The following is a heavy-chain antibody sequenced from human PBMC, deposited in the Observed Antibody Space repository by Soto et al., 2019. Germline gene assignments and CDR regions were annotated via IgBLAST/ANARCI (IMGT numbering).Heavy chain of an antibody. CDR2: ISGSGGST. D-gene: IGHD3-10*01. J-gene: IGHJ4*02. Sequence: GVLRLSCAASGFTFSSYAMSWVRQAPGKGLEWVSAISGSGGSTHYADSVKGRFTISRDNSKNTLYLQMNSLRAEDTAVYYCAKDRDADDVGAPIDYWGQGTLVTVSS. CDR3: AKDRDADDVGAPIDY. CDR1: GFTFSSYA. V-gene: IGHV3-23*01.